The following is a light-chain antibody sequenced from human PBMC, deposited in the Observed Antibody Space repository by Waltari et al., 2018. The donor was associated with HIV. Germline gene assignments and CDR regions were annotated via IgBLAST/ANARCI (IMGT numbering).Light chain of an antibody. Sequence: QSALTQPPSASGTTGQRVTIPCSGSSPHLGQTAVYWYQQLPGAAPKLIMYKDDQRPSGVPDRFSGSQSGITASLAITGLRSEDEGDYYCAAWDGGIRAWVFGGGTKVTVL. CDR2: KDD. J-gene: IGLJ3*02. CDR1: SPHLGQTA. CDR3: AAWDGGIRAWV. V-gene: IGLV1-47*01.